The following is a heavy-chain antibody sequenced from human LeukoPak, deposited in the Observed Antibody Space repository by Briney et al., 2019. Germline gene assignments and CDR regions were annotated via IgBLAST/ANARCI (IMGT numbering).Heavy chain of an antibody. CDR2: IYTSGST. CDR1: GGSISIYY. V-gene: IGHV4-4*07. CDR3: ARDQGDIVGATFWFDP. D-gene: IGHD1-26*01. J-gene: IGHJ5*02. Sequence: SETLSLTCTVCGGSISIYYWSWIRQPAGKGLEWIGRIYTSGSTNYNPSLKSRVTMSVDTSKNQFSLKLSSVTAADTAVYYCARDQGDIVGATFWFDPWGQGTLVTVSS.